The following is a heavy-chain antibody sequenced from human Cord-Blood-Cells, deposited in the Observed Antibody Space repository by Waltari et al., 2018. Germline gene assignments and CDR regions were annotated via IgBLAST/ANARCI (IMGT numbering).Heavy chain of an antibody. Sequence: QVQLQESGPGLVKPSETLSLTCTVHAGSVSRGSYSWSWIRQPPGKGLEWIGYIYYSGSTNYNPTLKSRVTISVDTSKNQFSLKLSSVTAADTAVYYCARVDVTGTLDYWGQGTLVTVSS. J-gene: IGHJ4*02. V-gene: IGHV4-61*01. CDR2: IYYSGST. D-gene: IGHD1-7*01. CDR3: ARVDVTGTLDY. CDR1: AGSVSRGSYS.